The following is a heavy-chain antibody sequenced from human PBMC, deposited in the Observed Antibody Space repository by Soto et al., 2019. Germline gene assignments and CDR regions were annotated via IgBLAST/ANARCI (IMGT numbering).Heavy chain of an antibody. CDR2: SYYSGSS. CDR1: GASISSYY. D-gene: IGHD3-3*01. CDR3: ARAESGYCDY. V-gene: IGHV4-59*01. Sequence: LSETLSLTCTVSGASISSYYWSWIRQPPGKGRGWIGCSYYSGSSNYNPSLKSRVTISVDTSKNQFSLKLSSVTAADTAVYYCARAESGYCDYWGQGTRVTVS. J-gene: IGHJ4*02.